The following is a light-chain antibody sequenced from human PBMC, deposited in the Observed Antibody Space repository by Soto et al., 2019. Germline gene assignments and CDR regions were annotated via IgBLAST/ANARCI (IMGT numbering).Light chain of an antibody. J-gene: IGKJ1*01. CDR3: QQRSNWLT. V-gene: IGKV3-11*01. CDR2: DAS. Sequence: EIVLTQSPATLSLSPGERATLSCRASQSVSSYLAWYQQKPGQAPRLLIYDASNRATGIPARFSGSGSGTDFTFTISSLEPEDFAVYYCQQRSNWLTFGQGTKV. CDR1: QSVSSY.